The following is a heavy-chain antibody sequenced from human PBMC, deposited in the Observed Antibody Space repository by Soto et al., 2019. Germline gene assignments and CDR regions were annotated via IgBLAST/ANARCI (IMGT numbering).Heavy chain of an antibody. CDR3: ARVVATVAGPYGMDV. V-gene: IGHV1-18*01. CDR2: ISAYNGNT. D-gene: IGHD6-19*01. Sequence: QVQLVQSGAEVKKPGASVKVSCRASGYTFTSYVISWVRQAPAQGLEWMGWISAYNGNTNFAQKLQGRVTRTTDTSTSTAYMELRSLRSDDTAVYYCARVVATVAGPYGMDVWGQGTTVTVSS. J-gene: IGHJ6*02. CDR1: GYTFTSYV.